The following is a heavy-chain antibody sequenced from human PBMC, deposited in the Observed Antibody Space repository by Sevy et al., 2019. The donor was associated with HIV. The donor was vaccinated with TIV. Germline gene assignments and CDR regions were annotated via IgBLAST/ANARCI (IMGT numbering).Heavy chain of an antibody. CDR1: GFTFGTYG. V-gene: IGHV3-23*01. CDR3: AKEGGSHYDTSGSFDD. CDR2: ISGSGSST. D-gene: IGHD3-22*01. Sequence: GGSLRLSCVASGFTFGTYGMDWVRQAPGKGLEWVSAISGSGSSTYYADSVKGRFTISRDNSKNTLYLQMNSLRAEDTAVFYCAKEGGSHYDTSGSFDDWGQGTRVTVSS. J-gene: IGHJ4*02.